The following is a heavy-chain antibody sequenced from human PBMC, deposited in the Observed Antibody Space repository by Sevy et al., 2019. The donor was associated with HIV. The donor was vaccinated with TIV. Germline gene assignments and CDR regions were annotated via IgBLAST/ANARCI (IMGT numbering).Heavy chain of an antibody. J-gene: IGHJ4*02. D-gene: IGHD2-8*01. V-gene: IGHV3-23*01. CDR1: GFTFSKYS. CDR2: FSFGCGRI. Sequence: GGSLRLSCAASGFTFSKYSMSWVRQAPGKGLEWVSTFSFGCGRINYADSVKGRFTISRDDSKNTLYLKMNSLRAEDTAVYYCAREGCTKPHDYWGQGTLVTVSS. CDR3: AREGCTKPHDY.